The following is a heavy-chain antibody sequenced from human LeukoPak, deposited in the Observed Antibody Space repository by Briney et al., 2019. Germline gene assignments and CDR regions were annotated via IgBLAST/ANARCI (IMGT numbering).Heavy chain of an antibody. CDR1: GFSLSSSVVG. V-gene: IGHV2-5*01. Sequence: KESGPTLVKPTQTLTLTCTFSGFSLSSSVVGVGWIRQPPGKALQWLALIYWNDDKRYSPSLKSRLTIAKDTSKNQVVLTMTNMDPVDTATYYCVYGRYYDFWSGYPPLDYWGQGTLVTVSS. D-gene: IGHD3-3*01. CDR3: VYGRYYDFWSGYPPLDY. J-gene: IGHJ4*02. CDR2: IYWNDDK.